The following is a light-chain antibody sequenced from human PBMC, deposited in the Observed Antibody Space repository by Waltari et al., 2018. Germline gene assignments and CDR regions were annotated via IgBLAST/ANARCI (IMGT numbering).Light chain of an antibody. Sequence: QSALTQPASVSASPGQSITLPCTGTSGAIGGSDFVSWYQHHPGRAPKVLIFDVNHRPSGISDRFSGSKSGNTASLTISGLQTEDDADYFCSSPSTNNIVVFGGGTKVTVL. CDR1: SGAIGGSDF. V-gene: IGLV2-14*01. CDR2: DVN. J-gene: IGLJ2*01. CDR3: SSPSTNNIVV.